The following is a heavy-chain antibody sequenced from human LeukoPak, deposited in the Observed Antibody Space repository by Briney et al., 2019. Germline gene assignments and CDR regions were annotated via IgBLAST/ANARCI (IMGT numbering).Heavy chain of an antibody. CDR1: GFTFSNYW. D-gene: IGHD3-16*01. V-gene: IGHV3-7*01. Sequence: PGGFLRLSCVASGFTFSNYWMSWVRQAPGKGLEWVANIKQDGSETYYVHSVRGRFTISRDNAKNSLYLQMNSLRAEDTAVYYCARGRRLGDYFDYWGQGTLVTVSS. CDR2: IKQDGSET. J-gene: IGHJ4*02. CDR3: ARGRRLGDYFDY.